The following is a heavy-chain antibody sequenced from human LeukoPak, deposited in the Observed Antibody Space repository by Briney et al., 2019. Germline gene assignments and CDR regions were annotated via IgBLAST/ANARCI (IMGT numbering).Heavy chain of an antibody. V-gene: IGHV4-34*01. CDR1: GGSFRGYT. J-gene: IGHJ4*02. D-gene: IGHD3-3*01. CDR2: INHSGST. Sequence: SETLSLTCAVSGGSFRGYTRSWIRHPPGKGLEWIGEINHSGSTNYNPSLKSRVTISVDTSKNQFSLKLSSVTAADTAVYYCARVWSGYHSTGGQGTLVTVSS. CDR3: ARVWSGYHST.